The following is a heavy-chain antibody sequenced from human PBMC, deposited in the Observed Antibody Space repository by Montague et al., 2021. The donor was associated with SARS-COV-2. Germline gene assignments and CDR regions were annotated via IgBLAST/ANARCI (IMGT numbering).Heavy chain of an antibody. CDR2: ISSSGSTT. CDR1: GFTFSSYE. D-gene: IGHD5-12*01. Sequence: SLRLSCAASGFTFSSYEMNWVRQAPGKGLEWVSYISSSGSTTYYADSVKGRFTISRDNAKNSLYLQMNSLRAEDTAVYYCARAQYSGYDLPVGPYYYYYGMDVWGQGTTATVSS. CDR3: ARAQYSGYDLPVGPYYYYYGMDV. J-gene: IGHJ6*02. V-gene: IGHV3-48*03.